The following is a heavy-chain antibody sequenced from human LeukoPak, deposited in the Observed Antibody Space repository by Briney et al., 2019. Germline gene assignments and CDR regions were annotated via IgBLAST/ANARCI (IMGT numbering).Heavy chain of an antibody. CDR1: GGSIHSYY. V-gene: IGHV4-59*01. CDR3: ARAGGVKTAALDLDY. J-gene: IGHJ4*02. Sequence: SETLSLTCTVSGGSIHSYYWSWIRQPPGQGLEWIGYIYYSGSTNYNPSLKSRVTISVDTSKNQFSLKLSSVTAADTAVYYCARAGGVKTAALDLDYWGQGTLVTVSS. CDR2: IYYSGST. D-gene: IGHD6-25*01.